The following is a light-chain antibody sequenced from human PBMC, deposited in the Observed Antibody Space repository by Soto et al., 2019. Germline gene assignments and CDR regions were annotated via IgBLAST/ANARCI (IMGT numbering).Light chain of an antibody. V-gene: IGLV1-44*01. CDR3: AAWDDSLNGPL. CDR1: SSNIGSNT. CDR2: SNN. Sequence: QSVLTQPPSASGTPGQRVTISCSGSSSNIGSNTVNWYQQLPGTAPKLLIYSNNQRPSGVPDRFSGSKSGTSASLAISGLKSEDEADYYCAAWDDSLNGPLFGGGTKLTVL. J-gene: IGLJ2*01.